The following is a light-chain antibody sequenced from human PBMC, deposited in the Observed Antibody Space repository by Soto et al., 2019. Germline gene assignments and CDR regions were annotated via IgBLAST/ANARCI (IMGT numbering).Light chain of an antibody. CDR3: QQDYNLPIT. V-gene: IGKV3-20*01. CDR2: GAF. CDR1: QSVSYTF. Sequence: EIVLTQSPGTLSLSPGERATLSCRASQSVSYTFLAWYQQKPGQAPRLLIHGAFSRATGIPDRFSGSGSGTDFTLTISTLEPEDSAVYYCQQDYNLPITFGQGTRLEI. J-gene: IGKJ5*01.